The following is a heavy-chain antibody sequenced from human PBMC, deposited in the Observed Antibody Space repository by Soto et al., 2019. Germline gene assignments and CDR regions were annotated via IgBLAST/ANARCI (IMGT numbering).Heavy chain of an antibody. Sequence: PSETLSLTCDVYGGSFSGYIWTWIRQTPGKGLQWIGQINHSGSANYNPPLKSRVTISVHTSNSQFSLELSSVTAADTAVYYCARGQSYYGGKEGNAFDIWGQGTMVTVSS. CDR1: GGSFSGYI. J-gene: IGHJ3*02. V-gene: IGHV4-34*01. CDR3: ARGQSYYGGKEGNAFDI. CDR2: INHSGSA. D-gene: IGHD4-17*01.